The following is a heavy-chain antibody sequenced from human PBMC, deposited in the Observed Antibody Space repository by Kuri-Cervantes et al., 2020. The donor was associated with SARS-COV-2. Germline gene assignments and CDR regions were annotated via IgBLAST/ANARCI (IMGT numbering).Heavy chain of an antibody. CDR3: ASLPAYDILTGYYKLGVDY. CDR2: IIPIFGTA. CDR1: GGTFSSYA. V-gene: IGHV1-69*01. Sequence: KISCEASGGTFSSYAISWVRQAPGQGLEWMGGIIPIFGTANYAQKFQGRVTITADESTSTAYMELSSLRSEDTAVYYCASLPAYDILTGYYKLGVDYWGQGTLVTVSS. D-gene: IGHD3-9*01. J-gene: IGHJ4*02.